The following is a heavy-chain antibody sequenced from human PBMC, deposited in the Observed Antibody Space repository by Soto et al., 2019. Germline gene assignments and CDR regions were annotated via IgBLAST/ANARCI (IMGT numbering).Heavy chain of an antibody. D-gene: IGHD3-10*01. J-gene: IGHJ3*02. CDR3: ARMGDLGLVQDAFDI. CDR2: IFSNDEK. CDR1: GFSLSNTRMG. V-gene: IGHV2-26*01. Sequence: QVTLKESGPVLVKPTETLTLTCTVSGFSLSNTRMGVSWIRQPPGKALEWLAHIFSNDEKSYTTSLKSRLTIXXDXSKXQVVLTLTNMDPVDTATYYCARMGDLGLVQDAFDIWGQGTMVTVSS.